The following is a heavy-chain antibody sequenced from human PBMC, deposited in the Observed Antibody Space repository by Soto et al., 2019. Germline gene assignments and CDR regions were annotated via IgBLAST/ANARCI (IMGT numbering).Heavy chain of an antibody. Sequence: QVQLVQSGAEVKKPGASVKVSCKASGYTFTSYAMHWVRQAPGQRLEWMGWINAGNGNTKYSQKFQGRVTITRDTSASTAYRELSSLRSEDTAVYYCARAYLVGASSYYYYGMDVWGQGTTVTVSS. CDR2: INAGNGNT. V-gene: IGHV1-3*01. D-gene: IGHD1-26*01. J-gene: IGHJ6*02. CDR1: GYTFTSYA. CDR3: ARAYLVGASSYYYYGMDV.